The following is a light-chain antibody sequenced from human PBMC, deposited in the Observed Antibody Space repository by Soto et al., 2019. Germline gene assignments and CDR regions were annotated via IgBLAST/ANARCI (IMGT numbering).Light chain of an antibody. CDR3: RQGHNWPLT. Sequence: EIVMTQSPATLSVSPGERATLSCRASQSISTELAWYQQKPGQPPRLLIYSASTRATGVPARFTGSGSGSEFTLTSSGLQSEDFAVYYCRQGHNWPLTFSQGTRLEI. CDR1: QSISTE. V-gene: IGKV3-15*01. CDR2: SAS. J-gene: IGKJ2*01.